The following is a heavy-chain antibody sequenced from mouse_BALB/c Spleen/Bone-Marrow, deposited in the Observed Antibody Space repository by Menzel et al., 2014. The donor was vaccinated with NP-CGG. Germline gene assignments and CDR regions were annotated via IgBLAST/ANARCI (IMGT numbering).Heavy chain of an antibody. CDR3: ARQGGNYPFAY. Sequence: DVKLQESGGGLVKLGGSLKLSCAASGFTFSTYYMSWVRQTPEKRLELVAAINSDGGSTYYPDTVKGRFTISRDNAKNTLYLQMSSLKSEDTALYYCARQGGNYPFAYWGQGTLVTVSA. CDR2: INSDGGST. V-gene: IGHV5-6-2*01. CDR1: GFTFSTYY. J-gene: IGHJ3*01. D-gene: IGHD2-1*01.